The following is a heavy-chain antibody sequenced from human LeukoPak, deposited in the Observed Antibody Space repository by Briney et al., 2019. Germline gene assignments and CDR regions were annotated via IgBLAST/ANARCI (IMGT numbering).Heavy chain of an antibody. Sequence: ASVKVSCKASGYTFTSYGISWVRQAPGQGLEWMGWISAYNGNTNYAQKLQGRVTMTTDTSTSTAYMELRSLRSDDTAVYYCARXXXDSSSWXVIYYYYGMDVWGQGTTVTVSS. V-gene: IGHV1-18*01. CDR2: ISAYNGNT. CDR3: ARXXXDSSSWXVIYYYYGMDV. J-gene: IGHJ6*02. CDR1: GYTFTSYG. D-gene: IGHD6-13*01.